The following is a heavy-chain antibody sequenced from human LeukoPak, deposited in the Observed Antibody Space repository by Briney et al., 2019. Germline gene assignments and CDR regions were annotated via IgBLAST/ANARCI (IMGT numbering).Heavy chain of an antibody. V-gene: IGHV3-30*02. CDR2: IRYDGSNK. CDR3: AKAASASAAIDY. CDR1: GFTFSSYG. Sequence: PGGSLRLSCAASGFTFSSYGMRWVRQAPGKGLEWVAFIRYDGSNKYYADSVKGRFTISRDNSKNTLYLQMNSLRAEDTAVYYCAKAASASAAIDYWGQGTLVTVSS. D-gene: IGHD2-2*01. J-gene: IGHJ4*02.